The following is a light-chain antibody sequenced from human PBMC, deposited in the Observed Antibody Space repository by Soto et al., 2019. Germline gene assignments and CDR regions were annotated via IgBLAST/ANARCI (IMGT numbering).Light chain of an antibody. J-gene: IGKJ4*01. Sequence: DIVMTQAPLSLPVTPGEPASICCRSRQSLVHSNGYNYLDWYLQKPGQSPQLLIYLGSNRASGVPDRYRGSGSGTDFTPKIRCVEAADVGVYECMQALQTPLTFDGGTQVDLK. CDR3: MQALQTPLT. CDR1: QSLVHSNGYNY. V-gene: IGKV2-28*01. CDR2: LGS.